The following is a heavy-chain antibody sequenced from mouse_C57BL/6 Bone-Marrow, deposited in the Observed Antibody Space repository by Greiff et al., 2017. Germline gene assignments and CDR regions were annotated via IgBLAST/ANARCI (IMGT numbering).Heavy chain of an antibody. J-gene: IGHJ4*01. CDR3: ARDRGITTVVDYYAMDY. Sequence: EVQVVESEGGLVQPGSSMKLSCTASGFTFSDYYMAWVRQVPEKGLEWVANINYDGSSTYYLDSLKSRFIISRDNAKNILYLQMRSLKSEDTATYYCARDRGITTVVDYYAMDYWGQGTSVTVSS. CDR1: GFTFSDYY. D-gene: IGHD1-1*01. CDR2: INYDGSST. V-gene: IGHV5-16*01.